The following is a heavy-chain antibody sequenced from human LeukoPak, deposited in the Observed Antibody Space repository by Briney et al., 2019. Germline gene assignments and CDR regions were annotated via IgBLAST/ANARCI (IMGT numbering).Heavy chain of an antibody. J-gene: IGHJ4*02. CDR2: IYHSGST. V-gene: IGHV4-30-4*01. Sequence: PSETLSLTCTVSGGSISSGDYYWSWIRQPPGKGLEWIGYIYHSGSTYYNPSLKSRVTISVDRSKNQFSLKLSSVTAADTAVYYCASQSWSSGWWHGWGQGTLVTVSS. CDR3: ASQSWSSGWWHG. D-gene: IGHD6-19*01. CDR1: GGSISSGDYY.